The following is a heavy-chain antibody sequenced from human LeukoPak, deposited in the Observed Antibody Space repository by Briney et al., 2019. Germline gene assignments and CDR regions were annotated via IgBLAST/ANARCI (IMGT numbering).Heavy chain of an antibody. V-gene: IGHV3-66*01. CDR1: GFTVSTNY. CDR2: IYSGGST. J-gene: IGHJ1*01. Sequence: GGSLRLSCAASGFTVSTNYMSWVRQAPGKGLEWVSLIYSGGSTYYADSVKGRFTISRDNSKNTLYLQMNSLRAADTALYYCARGGIGYYDSSGYDEYFQHWGQGTLVTVSS. CDR3: ARGGIGYYDSSGYDEYFQH. D-gene: IGHD3-22*01.